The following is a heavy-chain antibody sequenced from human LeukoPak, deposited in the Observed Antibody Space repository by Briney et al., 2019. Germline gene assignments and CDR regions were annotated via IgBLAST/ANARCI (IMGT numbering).Heavy chain of an antibody. CDR2: RRNRAKSYTT. CDR1: GFTFSDHY. CDR3: SRDATGDH. Sequence: GVSLRCSCAVSGFTFSDHYMDWVRQAQGKGLEWVGRRRNRAKSYTTDYGAPVNGRFTISRDDSKSTLYLQMNSLETEDTGVYYCSRDATGDHWGQGTLVTVSS. V-gene: IGHV3-72*01. J-gene: IGHJ4*02.